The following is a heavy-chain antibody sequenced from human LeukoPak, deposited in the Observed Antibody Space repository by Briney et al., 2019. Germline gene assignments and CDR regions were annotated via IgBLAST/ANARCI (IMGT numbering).Heavy chain of an antibody. CDR2: IIPILGTA. Sequence: ASVKVSCKASGGTFSSFAISWVRQAPGQGLEWMGGIIPILGTANYARKFQGRVTITADESTSTAYMELSSLRSEDTAVYYCARAGPGGSNYYYYGMDVWGQGTTVTVSS. D-gene: IGHD3-16*01. CDR1: GGTFSSFA. CDR3: ARAGPGGSNYYYYGMDV. V-gene: IGHV1-69*13. J-gene: IGHJ6*02.